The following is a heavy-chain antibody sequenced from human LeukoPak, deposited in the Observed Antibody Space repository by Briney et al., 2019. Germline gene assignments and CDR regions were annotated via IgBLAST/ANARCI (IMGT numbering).Heavy chain of an antibody. J-gene: IGHJ4*02. D-gene: IGHD3-10*01. CDR3: AKDTAYGSGSYEMGT. V-gene: IGHV3-23*01. Sequence: GGSLRLSCAASGFTFSSYAMSWVRQAPGKGLEWVSAISGSGGSTYYADSVKGRFTISRDNSKNTLYLQMNSLRAEDTAVYYCAKDTAYGSGSYEMGTWGQGTLVTVSS. CDR2: ISGSGGST. CDR1: GFTFSSYA.